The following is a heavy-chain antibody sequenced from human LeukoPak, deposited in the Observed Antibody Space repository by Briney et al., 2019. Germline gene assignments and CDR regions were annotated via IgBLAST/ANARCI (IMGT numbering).Heavy chain of an antibody. CDR3: AREDGSGSYGPHGWFDP. V-gene: IGHV1-46*01. CDR1: GYTFTSYY. CDR2: INPSGGST. Sequence: ASVKVSCKASGYTFTSYYMHWVRQAPGQGLEWMGIINPSGGSTSYAQKFQGRVTMTRDMSTSTVYMELSSLRSEDTAVYYCAREDGSGSYGPHGWFDPWGQGTLVTVSS. D-gene: IGHD3-10*01. J-gene: IGHJ5*02.